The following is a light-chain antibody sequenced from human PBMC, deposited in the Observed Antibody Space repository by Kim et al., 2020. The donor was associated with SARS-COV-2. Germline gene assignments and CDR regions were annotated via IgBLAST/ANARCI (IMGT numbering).Light chain of an antibody. CDR2: DAS. J-gene: IGKJ3*01. Sequence: DIQMTQSPSSLSASVGDRVTITCQASQGIRNYLDWYQQKPGKAPRLLIYDASTLKTGVPSRFSGSVSGTDFTLTISSLQPEDIATYYCQQYDNIRHPLTFGAGTKVDIK. CDR1: QGIRNY. CDR3: QQYDNIRHPLT. V-gene: IGKV1-33*01.